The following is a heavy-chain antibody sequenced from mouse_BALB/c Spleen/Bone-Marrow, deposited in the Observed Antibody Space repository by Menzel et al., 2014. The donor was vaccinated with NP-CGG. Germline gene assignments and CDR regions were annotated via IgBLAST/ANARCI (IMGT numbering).Heavy chain of an antibody. CDR1: GFDFSRYW. Sequence: EVQLQESGGGLVQPGGSLKLSCAASGFDFSRYWMSWVRQAPGKGLEWIGEINPDSRTINYSPSLKDKFIISRDNAKNTLYLRLNKVRSEDTALYYCARPYYYGCLNYWGQGTTLTVSS. V-gene: IGHV4-1*02. D-gene: IGHD1-2*01. CDR2: INPDSRTI. J-gene: IGHJ2*01. CDR3: ARPYYYGCLNY.